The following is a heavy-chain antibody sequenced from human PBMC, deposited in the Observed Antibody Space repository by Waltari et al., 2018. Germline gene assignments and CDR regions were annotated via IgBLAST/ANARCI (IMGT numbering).Heavy chain of an antibody. CDR3: ARDLGSDYGNRDY. CDR2: INPNSGDT. V-gene: IGHV1-2*06. J-gene: IGHJ4*02. D-gene: IGHD4-17*01. Sequence: QVHLVQSGAEVKKPGASGKVSWKASGYTFTGYYILWVRRAPGQGLEWMGRINPNSGDTNYAQKFQGRVTLTRDTSINTAYMELSSLKSDDTAVYYCARDLGSDYGNRDYWGQGTLVTVPS. CDR1: GYTFTGYY.